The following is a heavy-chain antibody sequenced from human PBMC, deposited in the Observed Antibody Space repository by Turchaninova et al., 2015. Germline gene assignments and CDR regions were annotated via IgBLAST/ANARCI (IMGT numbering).Heavy chain of an antibody. CDR3: ATGGYRDS. CDR2: VHPKNGET. D-gene: IGHD5-12*01. V-gene: IGHV1-69-2*01. Sequence: EVQLVPSGAEVKKPGATVKIPCKVSGYTFTDYSIHWVLQAPGKGLEWLGLVHPKNGETKYAEKFQGRVTINADTSTDTAYMELSSLRSEDTAVYYCATGGYRDSWGQGTLVTVSS. CDR1: GYTFTDYS. J-gene: IGHJ4*02.